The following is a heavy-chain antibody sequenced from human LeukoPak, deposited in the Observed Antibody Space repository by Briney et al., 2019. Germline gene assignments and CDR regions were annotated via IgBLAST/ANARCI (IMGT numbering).Heavy chain of an antibody. Sequence: GSLRLSCAASGFTFSSYSMNWVRQPPGKGLEWIGSIYYSGSTYYNPSLKSRVTISVDTSKNQFSLKLSSVTAADTAVYYCARQSIAVAGRGFDYWGQGTLVTVSS. V-gene: IGHV4-39*01. CDR2: IYYSGST. CDR3: ARQSIAVAGRGFDY. CDR1: GFTFSSYSMN. D-gene: IGHD6-19*01. J-gene: IGHJ4*02.